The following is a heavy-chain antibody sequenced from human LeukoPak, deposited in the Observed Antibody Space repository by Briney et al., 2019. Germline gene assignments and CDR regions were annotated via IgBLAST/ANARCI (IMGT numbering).Heavy chain of an antibody. V-gene: IGHV3-64D*06. J-gene: IGHJ4*02. Sequence: GGSLRLSCSVSGFTFSTYVMHWVRQAPGKGLEYVSAISSNGDNTYYADSVKGRFTTSRDNSKNTLYLQMSSLRPDDTAVYFCVRGTGYWGQGTLVTVSS. CDR1: GFTFSTYV. CDR2: ISSNGDNT. CDR3: VRGTGY.